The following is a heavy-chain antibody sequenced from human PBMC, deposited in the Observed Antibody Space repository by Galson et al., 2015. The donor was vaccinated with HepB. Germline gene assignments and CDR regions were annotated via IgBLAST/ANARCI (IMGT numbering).Heavy chain of an antibody. D-gene: IGHD2-21*01. Sequence: SLRLSCAASGFTVRNNYINWVRQAPGKGLEWLSLIYSGGTTFYANSVKGRFTISRDNSKNTLYLQTHNLRVEDTAVYYCASDHTVGHFPTGGMDVWGQGTTVTVSS. J-gene: IGHJ6*02. V-gene: IGHV3-66*01. CDR2: IYSGGTT. CDR1: GFTVRNNY. CDR3: ASDHTVGHFPTGGMDV.